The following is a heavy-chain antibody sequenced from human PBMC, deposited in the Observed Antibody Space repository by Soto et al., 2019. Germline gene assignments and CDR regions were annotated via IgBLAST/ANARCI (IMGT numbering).Heavy chain of an antibody. D-gene: IGHD3-10*01. J-gene: IGHJ3*02. CDR3: ARRAMVRGVIITWAFDI. V-gene: IGHV1-24*01. Sequence: ASVKVSCKVSGYTLTELSMHWVRQAPGKGLEWMGGFDPEDGETIYAQKFQGRVTMTEDTSTDTAYMELSSLRSEDTAVYYCARRAMVRGVIITWAFDIWGQGTMVTVSS. CDR1: GYTLTELS. CDR2: FDPEDGET.